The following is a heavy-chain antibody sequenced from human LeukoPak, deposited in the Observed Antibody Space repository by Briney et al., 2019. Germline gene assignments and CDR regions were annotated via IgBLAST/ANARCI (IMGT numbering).Heavy chain of an antibody. CDR2: IYYSGST. J-gene: IGHJ3*02. D-gene: IGHD3-22*01. Sequence: SETLSLTCTVSGGSISSYYWSWIRQPQGKGLKWMGYIYYSGSTNYNPSLKSRVTISVDTSKNQFSLKLSSVTAADTAVYYCARGYDSSGYPFDAFDIWGQGTMVTVSS. CDR1: GGSISSYY. V-gene: IGHV4-59*01. CDR3: ARGYDSSGYPFDAFDI.